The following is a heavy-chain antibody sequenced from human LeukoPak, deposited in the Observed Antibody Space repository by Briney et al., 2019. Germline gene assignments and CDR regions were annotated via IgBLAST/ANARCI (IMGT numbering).Heavy chain of an antibody. CDR2: ISATGKES. J-gene: IGHJ5*02. CDR3: ADPPFDP. V-gene: IGHV3-23*01. Sequence: GGSLRLSCPASGFSFTTHAMSWVRQTPGKGLEWVSTISATGKESYYADSVKGRFSISRDNSKNTLYLQMNSLRVEDTALYYCADPPFDPWGQGTLVTVSS. CDR1: GFSFTTHA.